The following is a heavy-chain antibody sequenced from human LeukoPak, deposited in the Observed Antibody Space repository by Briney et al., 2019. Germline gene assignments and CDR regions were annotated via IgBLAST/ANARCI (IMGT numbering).Heavy chain of an antibody. CDR2: INRDGTST. CDR1: GFSFSNYW. D-gene: IGHD6-13*01. Sequence: PGGSLRLSCAASGFSFSNYWMHWVRQAPGKGLVWVSRINRDGTSTTYADSVKGRFTISRDNAKNSLYLQMNSLRAEDTAIYYCARDLIAAAGIDHWGQGTLVTVSS. V-gene: IGHV3-74*01. CDR3: ARDLIAAAGIDH. J-gene: IGHJ4*02.